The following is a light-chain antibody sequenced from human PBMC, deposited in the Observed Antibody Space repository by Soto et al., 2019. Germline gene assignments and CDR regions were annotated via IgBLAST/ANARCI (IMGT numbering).Light chain of an antibody. Sequence: IVLPQSPGTLSFSPGERGTLSCRASQRFGSSNLAWYQQKPGQAPRLLIYSTSSRATGIPDRFSGSGSGTDFSLTISRLEPEDFAVYYCQQYGSSPRAFGQGTKVDIK. J-gene: IGKJ1*01. CDR1: QRFGSSN. CDR3: QQYGSSPRA. V-gene: IGKV3-20*01. CDR2: STS.